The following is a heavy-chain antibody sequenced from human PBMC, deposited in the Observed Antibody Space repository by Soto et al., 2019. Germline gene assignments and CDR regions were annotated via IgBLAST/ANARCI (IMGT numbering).Heavy chain of an antibody. CDR1: GYSFTSCW. V-gene: IGHV5-10-1*01. J-gene: IGHJ6*02. Sequence: GESLKISCKGSGYSFTSCWISWVRQMPGKGLEWMGRIDPSDSYTNYSPSFQGHVTISADKSISTAYLQWSSLKASDTAMYYCARRDTTVTTFGYYYYGMDVWGQGTTVTVSS. CDR3: ARRDTTVTTFGYYYYGMDV. CDR2: IDPSDSYT. D-gene: IGHD4-17*01.